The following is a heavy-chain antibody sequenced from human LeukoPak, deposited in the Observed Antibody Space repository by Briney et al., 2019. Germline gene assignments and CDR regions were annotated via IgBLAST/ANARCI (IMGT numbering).Heavy chain of an antibody. J-gene: IGHJ4*02. V-gene: IGHV1-8*01. Sequence: ASVKVSCKASGYTFTSYDINWVRQATGQGLEWMGWMNPNSGDTGYAQKFQDRVIMTRNISISTAYLELSSLRSEDTALYYCARDRAGSGAQQLGYFDYWGQGTLVTVSS. D-gene: IGHD6-13*01. CDR2: MNPNSGDT. CDR1: GYTFTSYD. CDR3: ARDRAGSGAQQLGYFDY.